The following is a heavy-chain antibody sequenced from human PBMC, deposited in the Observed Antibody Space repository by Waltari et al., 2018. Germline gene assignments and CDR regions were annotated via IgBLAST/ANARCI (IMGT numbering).Heavy chain of an antibody. D-gene: IGHD1-20*01. J-gene: IGHJ1*01. CDR1: GFTSLTNA. CDR2: ISVRDAT. V-gene: IGHV3-23*01. CDR3: AKPFYNWDDPLHS. Sequence: EVQLLESGGGLVQPGGSLRLSCQASGFTSLTNAINWVRQATGRGVAWFRSISVRDATYYADSVKGRFTVSRDYSDNTIHLQMDSLRADDTAVYFCAKPFYNWDDPLHSWGQGAPVTVSS.